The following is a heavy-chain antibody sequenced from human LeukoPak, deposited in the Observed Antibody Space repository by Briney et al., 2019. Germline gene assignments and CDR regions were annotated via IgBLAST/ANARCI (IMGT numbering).Heavy chain of an antibody. J-gene: IGHJ4*02. CDR3: AKGYDILTGYYITSFDY. D-gene: IGHD3-9*01. CDR1: GFTFDDYA. V-gene: IGHV3-9*01. CDR2: ISWNSGSI. Sequence: GRSLRLSCAASGFTFDDYAMHWVRQAPGKGLEWVSGISWNSGSIGYADSVKGRFTISRDNAKNSLYLQMNSLRAEDTALYYCAKGYDILTGYYITSFDYWGQGTLVTVSS.